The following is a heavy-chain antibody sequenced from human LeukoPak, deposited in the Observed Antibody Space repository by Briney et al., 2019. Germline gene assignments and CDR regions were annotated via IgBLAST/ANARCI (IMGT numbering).Heavy chain of an antibody. J-gene: IGHJ4*02. V-gene: IGHV4-38-2*02. D-gene: IGHD3-3*01. Sequence: PLETLSLTCTVSGYSISSGYYWGWIRQPPGKGLEWIGSIYHSGSTYYNPSFKSRVTISVDTSKNQFSLKLSSVTAADTAVYYCARGLRFLDGWGQGTLVTVSS. CDR3: ARGLRFLDG. CDR2: IYHSGST. CDR1: GYSISSGYY.